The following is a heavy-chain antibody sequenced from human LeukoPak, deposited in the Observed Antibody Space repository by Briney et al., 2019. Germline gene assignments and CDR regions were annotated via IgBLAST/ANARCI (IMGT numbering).Heavy chain of an antibody. Sequence: ASVKVSCKASGYTFTVYYMHWVRQAPGQGLEWMGWISPNSGDTNFAQKFQGRVTLTRDTSISAVYMELSRLRSDDTAVYYCTRADWSMLDYWGQGTLVTVSS. V-gene: IGHV1-2*02. CDR2: ISPNSGDT. CDR1: GYTFTVYY. D-gene: IGHD1-1*01. CDR3: TRADWSMLDY. J-gene: IGHJ4*02.